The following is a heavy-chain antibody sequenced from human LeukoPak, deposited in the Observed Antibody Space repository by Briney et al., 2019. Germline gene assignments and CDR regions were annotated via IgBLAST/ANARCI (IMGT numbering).Heavy chain of an antibody. Sequence: PGGSLRLSCAASGFTFRSYGMTWVRQAPGKGLEWVSATSGSGDSTYYADSVKGRFTISRDNSRNTLYLQMNSLRAGDTAVYYCAKSFRSTSLDYWGQGTLVTVSS. CDR3: AKSFRSTSLDY. D-gene: IGHD2-2*01. CDR2: TSGSGDST. CDR1: GFTFRSYG. V-gene: IGHV3-23*01. J-gene: IGHJ4*02.